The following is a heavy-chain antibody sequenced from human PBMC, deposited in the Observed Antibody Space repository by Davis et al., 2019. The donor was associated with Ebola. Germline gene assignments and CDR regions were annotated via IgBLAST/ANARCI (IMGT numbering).Heavy chain of an antibody. V-gene: IGHV1-18*01. CDR2: ISAYNGNT. D-gene: IGHD6-19*01. Sequence: ASVKVSCKASGYTFTSYGISWVRQAPGQGLEWMVWISAYNGNTNYAQKLQGRVTMTTDTSTSTAYMELRSLRSDDTAVYYCARDQAWTRAAVAVYFDYWGQGTLVTVSS. J-gene: IGHJ4*02. CDR1: GYTFTSYG. CDR3: ARDQAWTRAAVAVYFDY.